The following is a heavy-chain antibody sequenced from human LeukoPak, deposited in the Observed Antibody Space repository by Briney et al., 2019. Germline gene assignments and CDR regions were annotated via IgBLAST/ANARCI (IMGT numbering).Heavy chain of an antibody. D-gene: IGHD6-25*01. CDR2: INQDGSEK. Sequence: GGSLRLSCAASGFTFSNYWLTWVRQAPGKGLEWLANINQDGSEKYYVDSVKGRFTISRDNAKNSLSLQMNSLRVEDTAVYYCARASAATLSRVGGKWGQGTLVTVSS. CDR1: GFTFSNYW. J-gene: IGHJ4*02. CDR3: ARASAATLSRVGGK. V-gene: IGHV3-7*04.